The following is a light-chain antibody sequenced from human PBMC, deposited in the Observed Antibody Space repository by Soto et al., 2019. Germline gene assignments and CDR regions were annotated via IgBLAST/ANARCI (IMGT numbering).Light chain of an antibody. J-gene: IGLJ1*01. CDR3: NSYTGSSTYV. Sequence: SGLPQPPSVSASPGKSVAISCTGTSSDVGSYNRVSWYQQPPGAAPKLMIYEVSNRPSGVPDRFSWSKSGNTASLTISGLQAEDEADYYCNSYTGSSTYVFGTGTKVTVL. V-gene: IGLV2-18*02. CDR2: EVS. CDR1: SSDVGSYNR.